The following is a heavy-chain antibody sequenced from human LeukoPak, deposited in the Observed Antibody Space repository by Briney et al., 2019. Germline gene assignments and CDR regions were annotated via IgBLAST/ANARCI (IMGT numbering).Heavy chain of an antibody. V-gene: IGHV4-30-2*01. CDR1: GGSISSGGYS. D-gene: IGHD1-26*01. CDR3: ARDDSGSYYYYYGMDV. Sequence: SETLSLTCAVSGGSISSGGYSWSWIRQPPGKGLEWIGYIYHSGSTYYNPSLKSRVTISVDRSKNQFSLKLSSVTAADTAVYYCARDDSGSYYYYYGMDVWGQGTTVTVSS. CDR2: IYHSGST. J-gene: IGHJ6*02.